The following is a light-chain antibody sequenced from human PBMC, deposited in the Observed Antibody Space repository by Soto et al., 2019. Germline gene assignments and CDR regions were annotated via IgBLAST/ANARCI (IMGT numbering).Light chain of an antibody. CDR2: EVS. J-gene: IGLJ1*01. CDR3: SSYATSNTPLYV. V-gene: IGLV2-14*01. Sequence: QSVLAQPASVSGSPGQSITISCTGTSSDTAGYNYVSWYQQHPGKAPKLMIYEVSNRPSGVSNRFSGSQPGNTASLTISGLRAEDEANYYCSSYATSNTPLYVFGTGTKVTVL. CDR1: SSDTAGYNY.